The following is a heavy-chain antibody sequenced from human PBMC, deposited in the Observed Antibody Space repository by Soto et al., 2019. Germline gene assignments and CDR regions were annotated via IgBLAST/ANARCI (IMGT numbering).Heavy chain of an antibody. D-gene: IGHD3-22*01. CDR3: ARVGVEKFYYYDSSGYYSAFDI. V-gene: IGHV1-18*01. CDR1: GYSFADCV. J-gene: IGHJ3*02. Sequence: ASVKVCWEACGYSFADCVIHWVRQAPGQGLEWMGWISPLKGNTKYAQKLQGRVTMTTDTSTSTAYMELRSLRSDDTAVYYCARVGVEKFYYYDSSGYYSAFDIWGQGQWSPS. CDR2: ISPLKGNT.